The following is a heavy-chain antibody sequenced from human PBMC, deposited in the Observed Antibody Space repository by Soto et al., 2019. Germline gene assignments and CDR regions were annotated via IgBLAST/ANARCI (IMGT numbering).Heavy chain of an antibody. CDR3: ARHGNTVTTGYYYGMDV. Sequence: SVTLSLTCTVSGPSISLSNDYGDWIRHPPGRGLEWIGTMYYSGRTYYNPSLKSRVTTSVDTSKNQFSLRLSAVTATDTAVYYCARHGNTVTTGYYYGMDVWGQGTTVTV. V-gene: IGHV4-39*01. CDR2: MYYSGRT. J-gene: IGHJ6*02. D-gene: IGHD4-17*01. CDR1: GPSISLSNDY.